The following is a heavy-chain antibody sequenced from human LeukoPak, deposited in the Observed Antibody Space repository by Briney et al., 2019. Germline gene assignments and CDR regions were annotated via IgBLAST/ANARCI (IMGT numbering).Heavy chain of an antibody. CDR1: GFTFSSYA. CDR2: ISWNSGSI. D-gene: IGHD3-3*01. CDR3: AKGVSITIDPIDY. V-gene: IGHV3-9*01. J-gene: IGHJ4*02. Sequence: GGSLRLSCAASGFTFSSYAMPWVRQAPGKGLEWVSGISWNSGSIGYADSVKGRFTISRDNAKNSLYLQMNSLRAEDTALYYCAKGVSITIDPIDYWGQGTLVTVSS.